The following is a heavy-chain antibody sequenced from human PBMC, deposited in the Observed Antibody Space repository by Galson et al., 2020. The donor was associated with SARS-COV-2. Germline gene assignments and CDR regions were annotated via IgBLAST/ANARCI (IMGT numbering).Heavy chain of an antibody. V-gene: IGHV3-21*01. CDR3: ARQYDGRSQDGFDV. CDR1: GFPFDMYT. CDR2: ISSGSSYI. D-gene: IGHD1-26*01. Sequence: GESLKISCAASGFPFDMYTMTWVRQAPGKGLEWVSFISSGSSYIYYADSVRDRFTISRDNAKNSVSLQMNSLRAEDTALYFCARQYDGRSQDGFDVWGQGTMVTVSS. J-gene: IGHJ3*01.